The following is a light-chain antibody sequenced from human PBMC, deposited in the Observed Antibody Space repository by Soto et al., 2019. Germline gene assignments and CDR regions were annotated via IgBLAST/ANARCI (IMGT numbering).Light chain of an antibody. V-gene: IGKV4-1*01. Sequence: DIVMTQSPDSLTVSLGERATINCKSSQSLLYSFNNKNYLAWYQQKPGQPPKLLIHWASNREFGVPDRISGSGSGTEFTLTISSLQPEDFGSYYCLQYNRYPRAFGQGTKV. CDR1: QSLLYSFNNKNY. J-gene: IGKJ1*01. CDR2: WAS. CDR3: LQYNRYPRA.